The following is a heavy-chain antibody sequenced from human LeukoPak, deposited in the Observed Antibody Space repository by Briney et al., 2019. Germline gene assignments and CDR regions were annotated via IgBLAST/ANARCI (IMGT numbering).Heavy chain of an antibody. J-gene: IGHJ4*02. CDR1: GGSFSGYY. CDR2: INHSGST. D-gene: IGHD4-23*01. Sequence: SETLSLTCAVYGGSFSGYYWSWIRQPPGKGLEWIGEINHSGSTNYNPSLKSRVSISVDTSKNQFSLKLSSVTAADTAVYYCSNRRLRYYGGPVDYWGQGTLVTVSS. V-gene: IGHV4-34*01. CDR3: SNRRLRYYGGPVDY.